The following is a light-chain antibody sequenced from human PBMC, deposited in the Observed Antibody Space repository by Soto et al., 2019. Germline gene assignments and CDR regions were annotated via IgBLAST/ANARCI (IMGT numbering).Light chain of an antibody. Sequence: DIQMTQSPSSLSASVGDRITITCRASQNISSYLNWYQQKPGKAPKLLFYAASDLQNGVPSRFSGSGSGTDFTLTISSLQPEDFATYYCQQSYSTPPTFGQGTKLEIK. CDR1: QNISSY. V-gene: IGKV1-39*01. J-gene: IGKJ2*01. CDR2: AAS. CDR3: QQSYSTPPT.